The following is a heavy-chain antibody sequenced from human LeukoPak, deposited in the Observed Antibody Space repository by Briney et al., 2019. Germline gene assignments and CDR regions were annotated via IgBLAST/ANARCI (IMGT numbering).Heavy chain of an antibody. CDR3: ARSLAAAGTNYYYGMDV. CDR2: ISGSGGST. D-gene: IGHD6-13*01. Sequence: GGSLRLSCAASGFTFSSYAMSWVRQAPGKGLEWVSAISGSGGSTYYADSVKGRFTTSRDNSKNTLYLQMNSLRAEDTAVYYCARSLAAAGTNYYYGMDVWGQGTTVTVSS. CDR1: GFTFSSYA. V-gene: IGHV3-23*01. J-gene: IGHJ6*02.